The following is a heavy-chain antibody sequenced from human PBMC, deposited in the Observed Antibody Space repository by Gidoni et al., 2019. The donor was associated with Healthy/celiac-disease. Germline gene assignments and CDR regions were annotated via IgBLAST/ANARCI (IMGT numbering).Heavy chain of an antibody. D-gene: IGHD6-13*01. CDR2: IYYSGST. J-gene: IGHJ6*02. CDR3: ARQRLIIAAAGRGYYYYGMDV. Sequence: QVQLQESGPGLVKPSETLSLTCTVAGGSISSDYWSWIRQPPGKGLEWIGYIYYSGSTNYTPSLKSRVTISVDTSKNQFSLKLSSVTAADTAVYYCARQRLIIAAAGRGYYYYGMDVWGQGTTVTVSS. CDR1: GGSISSDY. V-gene: IGHV4-59*08.